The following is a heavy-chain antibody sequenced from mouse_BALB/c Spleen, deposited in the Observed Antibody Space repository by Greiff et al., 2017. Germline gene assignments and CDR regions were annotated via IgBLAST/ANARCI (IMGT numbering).Heavy chain of an antibody. CDR1: GYSITSGYY. CDR2: ISYDGSN. Sequence: EVQLQESGPGLVKPSQSLSLTCSVTGYSITSGYYWNWIRQFPGNKLEWMGYISYDGSNNYNPSLKNRISITRDTSKNQFFLKLNSVTTEDTATYYCAREGGYDGYEAYWGQGTLVTVSA. J-gene: IGHJ3*01. V-gene: IGHV3-6*02. CDR3: AREGGYDGYEAY. D-gene: IGHD2-3*01.